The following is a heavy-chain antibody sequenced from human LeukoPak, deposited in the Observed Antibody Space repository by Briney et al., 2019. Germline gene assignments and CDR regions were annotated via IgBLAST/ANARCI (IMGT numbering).Heavy chain of an antibody. CDR3: ARVLVYSYGSGYNMDV. J-gene: IGHJ6*03. Sequence: GGSLRLSCAASGFTFSSYWMTWVRQAPGKGLEWVANIKQDESEKYYVDSVKGRFTISRDNAKSSLYLQMNSLRTEVTAVYYCARVLVYSYGSGYNMDVWGKGTTVTVSS. D-gene: IGHD5-18*01. V-gene: IGHV3-7*01. CDR1: GFTFSSYW. CDR2: IKQDESEK.